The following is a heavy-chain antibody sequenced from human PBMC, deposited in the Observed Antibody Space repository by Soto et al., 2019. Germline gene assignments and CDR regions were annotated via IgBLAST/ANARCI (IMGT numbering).Heavy chain of an antibody. V-gene: IGHV1-69*13. Sequence: GASVKVSCKASGVTFSSYAISWVRQAPGQGLEWMGGIIPIFGTANYAQKFQGRVTITADESTSTAYMELSSLRSEDTAVYYCASGTAARPLEGLYWGQGTLVTVSS. CDR1: GVTFSSYA. D-gene: IGHD6-6*01. J-gene: IGHJ4*02. CDR2: IIPIFGTA. CDR3: ASGTAARPLEGLY.